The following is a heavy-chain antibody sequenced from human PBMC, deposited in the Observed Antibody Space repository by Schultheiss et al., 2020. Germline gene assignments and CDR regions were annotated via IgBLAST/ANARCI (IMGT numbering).Heavy chain of an antibody. CDR1: GFTFSSYG. V-gene: IGHV3-30*03. Sequence: GGSLRLSCAASGFTFSSYGMHWVRQAPGKGLEWVAVISYDGSNKYYADSVKGRFTISRDNSKNTLYLQMNSLRAEDTAVYYCARDQSVAGPDYWGQGTLVTVSS. D-gene: IGHD6-19*01. J-gene: IGHJ4*02. CDR3: ARDQSVAGPDY. CDR2: ISYDGSNK.